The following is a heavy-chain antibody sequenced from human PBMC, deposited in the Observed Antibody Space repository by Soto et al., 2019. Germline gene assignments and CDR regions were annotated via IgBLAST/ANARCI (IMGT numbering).Heavy chain of an antibody. CDR3: ARGGISSIAARKGYYYYYGMDV. CDR1: GGSFGGYD. J-gene: IGHJ6*02. D-gene: IGHD6-6*01. Sequence: SETLCLTCGVYGGSFGGYDGSWIRQPPGKGLEWIGEINHSGSTNYNPSLKSRVTISVDTSKNQFSLKLSSVTAADTAVYYCARGGISSIAARKGYYYYYGMDVWGQGTTVTVSS. CDR2: INHSGST. V-gene: IGHV4-34*01.